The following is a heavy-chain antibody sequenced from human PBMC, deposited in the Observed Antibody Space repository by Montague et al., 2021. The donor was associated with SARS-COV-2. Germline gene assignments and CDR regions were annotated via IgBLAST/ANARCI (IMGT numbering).Heavy chain of an antibody. CDR2: IYYSGST. Sequence: SETLSLTCTVSGGSISTSYYWGWIRQPPGKGLEWIGSIYYSGSTYYNPSLKSRVTISVDTSKNQFSLKLSSVTAADTAGYYCARDATVTTFYYYGMDVWGQGTTVTVSS. CDR1: GGSISTSYY. J-gene: IGHJ6*02. V-gene: IGHV4-39*07. CDR3: ARDATVTTFYYYGMDV. D-gene: IGHD4-17*01.